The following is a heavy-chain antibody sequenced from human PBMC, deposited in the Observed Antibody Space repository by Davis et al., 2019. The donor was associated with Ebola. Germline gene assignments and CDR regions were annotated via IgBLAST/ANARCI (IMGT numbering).Heavy chain of an antibody. CDR2: IRSKPNSYAT. CDR3: AKLDYNDSYFQD. V-gene: IGHV3-73*01. J-gene: IGHJ1*01. CDR1: GFTFSGSA. Sequence: PGGSLRLSCAASGFTFSGSAVHWVRQASGKGLEWVGRIRSKPNSYATQYAASVKGRFTISRDDSKNTVYLQMNSLRAEDTAIYYCAKLDYNDSYFQDWGQGTLVTVSS. D-gene: IGHD4-17*01.